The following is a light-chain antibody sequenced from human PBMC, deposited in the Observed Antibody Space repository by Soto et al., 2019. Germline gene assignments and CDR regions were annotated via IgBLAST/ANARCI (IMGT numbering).Light chain of an antibody. CDR1: QSVNSD. CDR2: GAS. V-gene: IGKV3-15*01. CDR3: QQHTNWPPYT. Sequence: ERVMTQSPATLSVSPGDRATLSCTASQSVNSDLAWYQQKPGQSPRRLISGASTRATGIPARFSGSGSGTEFTLTIRSLQFEDFAIYYCQQHTNWPPYTFGQGTKLEIK. J-gene: IGKJ2*01.